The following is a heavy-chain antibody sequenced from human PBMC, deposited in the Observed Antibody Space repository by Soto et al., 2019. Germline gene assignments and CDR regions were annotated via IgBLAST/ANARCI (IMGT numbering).Heavy chain of an antibody. D-gene: IGHD6-19*01. V-gene: IGHV3-23*01. Sequence: EVQLLESGGGLVQPGGSLRLSCAASGFTFSSYAMSWVRQAPGKGLEWVSAISGSGGSTYYADSVKGRFTISRDNSKNTLYLQMNSLRAEDTAVYYCARDLRGYRWYSSGWYLDYWGQGTLVTVSS. CDR1: GFTFSSYA. J-gene: IGHJ4*02. CDR2: ISGSGGST. CDR3: ARDLRGYRWYSSGWYLDY.